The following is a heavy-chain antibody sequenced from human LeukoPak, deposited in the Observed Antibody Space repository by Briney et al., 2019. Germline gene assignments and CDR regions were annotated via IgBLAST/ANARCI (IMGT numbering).Heavy chain of an antibody. CDR2: TYYRSKWYN. D-gene: IGHD3-10*01. CDR3: ARGVLGSGSYKHNWFDP. CDR1: GDSVSSNSAA. V-gene: IGHV6-1*01. J-gene: IGHJ5*02. Sequence: SQTLSLTCAISGDSVSSNSAAWNWIRQSPSRGLEWLGRTYYRSKWYNDYAVSVKSRITINPDTSKNQFSLQLNSVTPEDTAVYYCARGVLGSGSYKHNWFDPWGQGTLVTVSS.